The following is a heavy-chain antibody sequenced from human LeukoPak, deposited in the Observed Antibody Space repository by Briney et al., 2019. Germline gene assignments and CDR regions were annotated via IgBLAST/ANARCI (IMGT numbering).Heavy chain of an antibody. CDR1: GFTFSSYA. D-gene: IGHD1-7*01. CDR2: ISGSGGST. Sequence: PGGSLRLSCAASGFTFSSYAMSWVRQAPGKGLEWVSAISGSGGSTYYADSVKGRSTISRDNSKNTLYLQINSLRAEDTAVYYCAKARGYNWNYGVFDYWGQGTLVTVSS. CDR3: AKARGYNWNYGVFDY. V-gene: IGHV3-23*01. J-gene: IGHJ4*02.